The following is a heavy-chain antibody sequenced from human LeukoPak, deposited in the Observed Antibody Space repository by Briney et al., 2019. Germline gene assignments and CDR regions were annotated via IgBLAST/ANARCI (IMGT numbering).Heavy chain of an antibody. Sequence: GASVKVSCKSSGYTFTSYYMHWVRQAPGQGLEWMGIINPSGGSTSYAQKFQGRVTMTRDMSTSTVYMELSSLRSEDTAVYYCARQDRPLVAPFDYWGQGTLVTVSS. CDR3: ARQDRPLVAPFDY. V-gene: IGHV1-46*01. CDR2: INPSGGST. CDR1: GYTFTSYY. D-gene: IGHD5-12*01. J-gene: IGHJ4*02.